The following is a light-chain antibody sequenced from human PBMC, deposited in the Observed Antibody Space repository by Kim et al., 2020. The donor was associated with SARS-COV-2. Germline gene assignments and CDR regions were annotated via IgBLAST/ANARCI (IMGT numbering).Light chain of an antibody. Sequence: SYELTQPPSVSVSPGQTASITCSGDKLGDKYACWYQQKPGQSPVLVIYQDSKRPSGIPERFSGSNSGNTATLTISGTQAMDEADYYCQAWDRSTFVLFGGGTKLTVL. J-gene: IGLJ2*01. CDR1: KLGDKY. CDR2: QDS. CDR3: QAWDRSTFVL. V-gene: IGLV3-1*01.